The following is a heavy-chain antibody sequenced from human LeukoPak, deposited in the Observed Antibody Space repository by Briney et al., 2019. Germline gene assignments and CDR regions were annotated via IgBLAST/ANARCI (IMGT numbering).Heavy chain of an antibody. J-gene: IGHJ4*02. CDR3: ARDLSGGDCYSGCYFDY. CDR2: ISAYNGNT. CDR1: GGTFSSYA. D-gene: IGHD2-21*01. V-gene: IGHV1-18*01. Sequence: ASVKVSCKASGGTFSSYAISWVRQAPGQGLEWMGWISAYNGNTNYAQKLQGRVTMTTDTSTSTAYMELRSLRSDDTAVYYCARDLSGGDCYSGCYFDYWGQGTLVTVSS.